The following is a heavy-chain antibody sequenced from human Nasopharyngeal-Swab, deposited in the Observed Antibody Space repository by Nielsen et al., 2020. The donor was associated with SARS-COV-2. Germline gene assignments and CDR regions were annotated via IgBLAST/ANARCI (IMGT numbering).Heavy chain of an antibody. D-gene: IGHD3-22*01. V-gene: IGHV4-34*01. J-gene: IGHJ4*02. Sequence: WIRQPPGKGLERIGEINHSGSTNYNPSLKSRVTISVDTSKNQFSLKLSSVTAADTAVYYCARGQGPRHYYDSSGYYYDVLGGGYGFDYWGQGTLVTVSS. CDR2: INHSGST. CDR3: ARGQGPRHYYDSSGYYYDVLGGGYGFDY.